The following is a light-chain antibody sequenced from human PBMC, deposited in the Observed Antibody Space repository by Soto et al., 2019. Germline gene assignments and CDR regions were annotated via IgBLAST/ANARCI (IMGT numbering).Light chain of an antibody. V-gene: IGKV3-11*01. Sequence: EIVLTQSPGTLSLSPVERATLSCMASQSVSNNYLAWYQQKPGQAPRLLIYDASNRATGIPARFSGSGSGTDFTLTISSLEPEDFAVYYCQQRSNWPPKITFGQGTRLEIK. J-gene: IGKJ5*01. CDR1: QSVSNNY. CDR2: DAS. CDR3: QQRSNWPPKIT.